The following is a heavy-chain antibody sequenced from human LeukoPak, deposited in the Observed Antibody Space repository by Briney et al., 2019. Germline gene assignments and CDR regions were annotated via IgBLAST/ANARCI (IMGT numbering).Heavy chain of an antibody. J-gene: IGHJ4*02. D-gene: IGHD5-18*01. Sequence: GGSLRLSCAASGFTFSSCSMNWVRQAPGKGLEWVSVISSGSSYIYYADSVKGRFTISRDNAKNSLYLQMNSLRAEDTAVYYCARQYSYGSRAFDYWGQGTLVTVSS. V-gene: IGHV3-21*01. CDR3: ARQYSYGSRAFDY. CDR1: GFTFSSCS. CDR2: ISSGSSYI.